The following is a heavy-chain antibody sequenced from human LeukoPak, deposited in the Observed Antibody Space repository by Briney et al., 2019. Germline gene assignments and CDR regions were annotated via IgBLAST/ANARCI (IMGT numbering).Heavy chain of an antibody. CDR2: ISAYNGNT. CDR1: GYTFTSYG. D-gene: IGHD1-1*01. J-gene: IGHJ4*02. V-gene: IGHV1-18*01. CDR3: ARSVGGRGTTGTTRSDY. Sequence: ASVKVSCKASGYTFTSYGISWVRQAPGQGLEWMGWISAYNGNTNYAQKLQGRVTMTTDTSTSTAYMELRSLRSDDTAVYYCARSVGGRGTTGTTRSDYWGQGTLVTVSS.